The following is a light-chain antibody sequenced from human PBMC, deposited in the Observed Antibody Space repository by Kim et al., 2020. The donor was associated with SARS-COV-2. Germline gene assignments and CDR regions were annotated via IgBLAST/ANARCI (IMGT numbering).Light chain of an antibody. CDR3: QQYCYTPTWT. Sequence: PAEKTAPPCCASRHVNSNCFVWYQQKPAQTPPLLIICAASRATASTDSSSGSGAWREFTLTTSRRVPDDFAVEHCQQYCYTPTWTFGQGTKVDIK. CDR1: RHVNSNC. CDR2: CAA. J-gene: IGKJ1*01. V-gene: IGKV3-20*01.